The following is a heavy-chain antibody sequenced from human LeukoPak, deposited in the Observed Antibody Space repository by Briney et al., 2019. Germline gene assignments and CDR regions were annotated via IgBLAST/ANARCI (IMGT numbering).Heavy chain of an antibody. V-gene: IGHV3-21*01. CDR1: GFTFSDHS. D-gene: IGHD3-9*01. Sequence: PGGSLRLSCAASGFTFSDHSMNWVRQAPGKGLEWVSSISSSSSFLFYADSVKGRFTISRDNSKNTLYLQMSSLRGDDTAVYYCARGHDILTGYFMYYWGQGTLVTVSS. J-gene: IGHJ4*02. CDR3: ARGHDILTGYFMYY. CDR2: ISSSSSFL.